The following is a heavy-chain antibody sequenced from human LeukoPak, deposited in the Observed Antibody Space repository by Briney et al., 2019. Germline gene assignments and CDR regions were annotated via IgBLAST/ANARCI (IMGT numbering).Heavy chain of an antibody. CDR1: GGSISNYY. J-gene: IGHJ4*02. CDR3: VRDAPTAYCSGGTCYFDY. Sequence: PSETLSLTCTVSGGSISNYYWSWIRQPARKGVEWIGRIYTSGSTDYNPSLKSRVTISLDTSKNQFSLNLSSVTAADTALYYCVRDAPTAYCSGGTCYFDYWGQGTLVTVSS. D-gene: IGHD2-15*01. CDR2: IYTSGST. V-gene: IGHV4-4*07.